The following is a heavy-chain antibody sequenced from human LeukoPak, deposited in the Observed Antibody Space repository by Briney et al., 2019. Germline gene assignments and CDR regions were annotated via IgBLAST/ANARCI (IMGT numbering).Heavy chain of an antibody. V-gene: IGHV4-39*01. Sequence: KSSETLSLTCSVSGGSISSSSSDYYWGWVRQPPGKGREWIGSISYSWTTYYNPSLKSRVTISADTSNNQFSLKLTSVTAADTAVYYCARHRHSHHYDYWGQGTLVTVSS. D-gene: IGHD5-18*01. CDR3: ARHRHSHHYDY. CDR1: GGSISSSSSDYY. CDR2: ISYSWTT. J-gene: IGHJ4*02.